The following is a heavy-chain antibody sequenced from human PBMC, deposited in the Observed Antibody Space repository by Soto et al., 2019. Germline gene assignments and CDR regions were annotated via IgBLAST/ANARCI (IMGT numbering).Heavy chain of an antibody. Sequence: GGSLRLSCAASGFTFNNAWMSWVRQAPGKGLEWVGHIKTKNDGGTTDYAAPVKGRFTISRDDSKNTLFLQMNSLKTEDTAVYYCTTLLLLWFGEPDPWGHGTLVTVSS. J-gene: IGHJ5*02. D-gene: IGHD3-10*01. V-gene: IGHV3-15*01. CDR1: GFTFNNAW. CDR3: TTLLLLWFGEPDP. CDR2: IKTKNDGGTT.